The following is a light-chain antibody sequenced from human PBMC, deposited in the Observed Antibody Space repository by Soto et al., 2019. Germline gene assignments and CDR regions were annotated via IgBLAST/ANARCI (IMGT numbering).Light chain of an antibody. CDR1: SRDVGSYNL. CDR2: EAS. CDR3: CSYVGGPTLVV. J-gene: IGLJ1*01. Sequence: QSALTQPASVSGSPGQSISISCTGTSRDVGSYNLVSWYQQHPGKAPKVVISEASKRPSGVSNRFSGSKSGNTASLTISGLQAEDEADYYCCSYVGGPTLVVFGTGTKVTVL. V-gene: IGLV2-23*01.